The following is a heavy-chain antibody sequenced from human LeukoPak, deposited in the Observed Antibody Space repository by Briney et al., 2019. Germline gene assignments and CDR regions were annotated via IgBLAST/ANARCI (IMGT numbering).Heavy chain of an antibody. Sequence: SETLSLTCSVSGVSISGHYWSWIRLPPGKGLEWIGYISHSGDTRYSPSLKSRVTVSLDTSKNQFSLTLNSVTAADTAVYYCARQPISGWDFDYWGQGTLVTVSS. CDR3: ARQPISGWDFDY. D-gene: IGHD6-19*01. V-gene: IGHV4-59*08. CDR1: GVSISGHY. CDR2: ISHSGDT. J-gene: IGHJ4*02.